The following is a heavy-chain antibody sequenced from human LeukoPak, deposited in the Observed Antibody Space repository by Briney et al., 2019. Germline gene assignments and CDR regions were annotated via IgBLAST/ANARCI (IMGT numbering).Heavy chain of an antibody. CDR2: IYYSGST. D-gene: IGHD6-19*01. V-gene: IGHV4-39*07. CDR3: VRVGGWYAPFDY. Sequence: SETLSLTCTVSGGSISSSSYYWGWLRQPPGKGMEWIGSIYYSGSTYYNPSLKSRVTISVDTSNNQFSLKLSSVTAADTAVYYCVRVGGWYAPFDYWGQGTLVTVSS. J-gene: IGHJ4*02. CDR1: GGSISSSSYY.